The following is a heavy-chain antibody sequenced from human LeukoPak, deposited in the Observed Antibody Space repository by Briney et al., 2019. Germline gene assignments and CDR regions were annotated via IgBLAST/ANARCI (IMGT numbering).Heavy chain of an antibody. CDR1: GFTFSSYG. CDR3: ARDSGGYVAYYFDY. CDR2: IWYDGSNK. V-gene: IGHV3-33*01. J-gene: IGHJ4*02. D-gene: IGHD5-12*01. Sequence: GGSLRLSCAASGFTFSSYGMHWVRQAPGKGLGWVAVIWYDGSNKYYADSVKGRFTISADNSKNTLYLQMNSLRAEDTAVYYCARDSGGYVAYYFDYWGQGTLVTVSS.